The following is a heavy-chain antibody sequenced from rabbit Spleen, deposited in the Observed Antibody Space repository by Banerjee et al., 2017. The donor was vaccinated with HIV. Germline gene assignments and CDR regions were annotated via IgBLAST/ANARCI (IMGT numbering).Heavy chain of an antibody. Sequence: QSLEESGGDLVKPGGTLTLTCTASGIDFSTNYYMTWVRQAPGKGLEWIGCISTGDGSTYYASWAKGRFTITKTSSTTVTLQMTSLTAADTATYFCARAANSVAWGLNLWGPGTLVTVS. CDR3: ARAANSVAWGLNL. D-gene: IGHD1-1*01. CDR1: GIDFSTNYY. CDR2: ISTGDGST. V-gene: IGHV1S40*01. J-gene: IGHJ4*01.